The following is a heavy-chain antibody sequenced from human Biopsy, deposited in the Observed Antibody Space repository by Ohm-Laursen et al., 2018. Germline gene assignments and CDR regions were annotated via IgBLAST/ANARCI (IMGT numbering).Heavy chain of an antibody. CDR2: ISGSVGST. Sequence: GSLRLSCSASGFTFSNYAMSWVRQAPGKGLEWVSAISGSVGSTNYADSVKGRFTISRDNSKDTLYLQLNSLRAEDTALYYCAKINPSSIYYYYGMDVWGQGTTVTVSS. V-gene: IGHV3-23*01. CDR1: GFTFSNYA. CDR3: AKINPSSIYYYYGMDV. J-gene: IGHJ6*02.